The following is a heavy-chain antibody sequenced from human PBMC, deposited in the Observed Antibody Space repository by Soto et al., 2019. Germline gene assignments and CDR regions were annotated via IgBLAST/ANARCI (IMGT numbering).Heavy chain of an antibody. V-gene: IGHV1-46*01. J-gene: IGHJ6*02. CDR1: GYTFTSYY. CDR2: INPSGGST. Sequence: GASVKVSCKASGYTFTSYYMHWVRQAPGQGLEWMGIINPSGGSTSYAQKFQGRVTMTRDTSTSTVYMELSSLRSEDTAVYYCARDRIVLVPAANNGLMPPDYYYYYGMDVWGQGTTVTVSS. D-gene: IGHD2-2*01. CDR3: ARDRIVLVPAANNGLMPPDYYYYYGMDV.